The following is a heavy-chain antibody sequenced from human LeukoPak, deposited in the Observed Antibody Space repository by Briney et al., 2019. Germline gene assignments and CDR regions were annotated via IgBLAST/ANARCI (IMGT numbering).Heavy chain of an antibody. V-gene: IGHV3-7*01. CDR1: GFKFRDHW. Sequence: GGSLRLSCAVSGFKFRDHWMDWVRQAPGKGLEWVGHIKNDGSETYYLDSLKGRFSISRDNAKNSLYLQMNSLRVEDTAMYYCARVSARGYDYWGRGTLVTVSS. CDR3: ARVSARGYDY. D-gene: IGHD5-18*01. J-gene: IGHJ4*02. CDR2: IKNDGSET.